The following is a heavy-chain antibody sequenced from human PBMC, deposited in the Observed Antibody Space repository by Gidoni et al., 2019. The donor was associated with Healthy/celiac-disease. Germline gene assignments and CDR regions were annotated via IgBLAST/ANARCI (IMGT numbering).Heavy chain of an antibody. CDR1: GVTFVDYT. J-gene: IGHJ3*02. V-gene: IGHV3-43*01. Sequence: EVQLVESGGVVVQPGGSLRLSCAASGVTFVDYTMHWVRQAPGKGLEWVSLISWDGGSTYYADSVKGRFTISRDNSKNSLYLQMNSLRTEDTALYYSAKGDLDSSGLYDAFDIWGQGTMVTVSS. D-gene: IGHD6-19*01. CDR2: ISWDGGST. CDR3: AKGDLDSSGLYDAFDI.